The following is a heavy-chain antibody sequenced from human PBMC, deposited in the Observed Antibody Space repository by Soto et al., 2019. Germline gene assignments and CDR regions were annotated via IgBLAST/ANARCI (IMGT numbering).Heavy chain of an antibody. V-gene: IGHV3-74*01. J-gene: IGHJ4*02. CDR3: GRGGSDSPMAPGY. D-gene: IGHD5-18*01. Sequence: GGSLRLSCAASGFTFSSYWMHWVRQAPGKGLVWVSRINPDGSATNYADSVKCRVTISRDNAKNTLYLQMNRLRAEDTAVFYCGRGGSDSPMAPGYWGQGTLVTVSS. CDR2: INPDGSAT. CDR1: GFTFSSYW.